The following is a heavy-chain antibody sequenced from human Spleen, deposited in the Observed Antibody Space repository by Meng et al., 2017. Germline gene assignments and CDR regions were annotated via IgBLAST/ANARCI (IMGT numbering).Heavy chain of an antibody. D-gene: IGHD6-6*01. V-gene: IGHV4-61*02. Sequence: QQSDPGLVKPSQTPSLTCTVSCGSISSGGYCWSWIRQPAGKGLEWIGRIYASGSTNSNPSLKSRVTMSIDTSKNQFSLNLSSVTAADTAVYYCARGRFSSSRRGVDYWGQGTLVTVSS. CDR3: ARGRFSSSRRGVDY. CDR2: IYASGST. J-gene: IGHJ4*02. CDR1: CGSISSGGYC.